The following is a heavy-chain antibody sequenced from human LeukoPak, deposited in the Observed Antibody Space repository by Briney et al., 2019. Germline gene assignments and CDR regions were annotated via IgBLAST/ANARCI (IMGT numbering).Heavy chain of an antibody. CDR2: IKEDGSDK. CDR1: RFTFSRYW. J-gene: IGHJ4*02. D-gene: IGHD6-19*01. V-gene: IGHV3-7*01. CDR3: ARDHAMAVAGLIDY. Sequence: PGGSLRLSCAASRFTFSRYWMTWVRQAQGKGLEWLAKIKEDGSDKYYVDSVEGRFTISRDNAKNSLYLQMNSLRAEDAAVYYCARDHAMAVAGLIDYWGQGTLVTVSS.